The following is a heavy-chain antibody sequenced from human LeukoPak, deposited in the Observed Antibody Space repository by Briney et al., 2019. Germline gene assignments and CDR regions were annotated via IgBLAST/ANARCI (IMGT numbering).Heavy chain of an antibody. CDR3: ARKSAFRWQLADDAFDI. D-gene: IGHD6-13*01. CDR1: GDSVSNKNTA. V-gene: IGHV6-1*01. J-gene: IGHJ3*02. CDR2: TYYRSKWHN. Sequence: SQTLSLTCAISGDSVSNKNTAWNWIRQSPSRGLEWLGRTYYRSKWHNTYAASVKSRITINPDTSKNQFSLKLSSVTAADTAVYYCARKSAFRWQLADDAFDIWGQGTMVTVSS.